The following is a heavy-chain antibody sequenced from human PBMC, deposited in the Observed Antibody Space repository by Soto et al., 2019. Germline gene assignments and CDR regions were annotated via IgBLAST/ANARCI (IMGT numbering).Heavy chain of an antibody. Sequence: SEPLSLTYAVSDGSISSGGYSWSWLRQPPGKGLEWIGYIYHSGSTYYNPSLKSRVTISVDRSKNQFSLKLSSVTAADTAVYYCARGGRGGNGYFQHWGQGTLVTVSS. CDR2: IYHSGST. CDR1: DGSISSGGYS. V-gene: IGHV4-30-2*01. D-gene: IGHD3-10*01. J-gene: IGHJ1*01. CDR3: ARGGRGGNGYFQH.